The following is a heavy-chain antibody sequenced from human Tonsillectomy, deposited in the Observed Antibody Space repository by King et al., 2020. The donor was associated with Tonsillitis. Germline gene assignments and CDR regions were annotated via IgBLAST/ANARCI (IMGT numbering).Heavy chain of an antibody. CDR1: GFIFDNYA. CDR2: ISWNSGHI. D-gene: IGHD3-3*01. Sequence: VQLVESGGGLVQPGRSLRLSCAASGFIFDNYAMHWVRQAPGKGLEWVSGISWNSGHIGYADSVKGRFTISRDNAKNSLYLQMNSLRAEDTALYYCAKDKTDYDFGSGWNWFDPWGQGTLVTVSA. J-gene: IGHJ5*02. V-gene: IGHV3-9*01. CDR3: AKDKTDYDFGSGWNWFDP.